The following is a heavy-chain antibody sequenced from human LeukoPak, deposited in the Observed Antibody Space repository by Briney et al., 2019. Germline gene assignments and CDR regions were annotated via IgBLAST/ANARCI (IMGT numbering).Heavy chain of an antibody. J-gene: IGHJ4*02. CDR2: FYLGGAT. D-gene: IGHD5-24*01. V-gene: IGHV3-53*01. CDR3: ARGDGHNFFDY. CDR1: GFSVTNNY. Sequence: GGSERLSCAVSGFSVTNNYMSWVRQAPGKGLEWVSVFYLGGATNYADSVKGRFNISRDNSDNTLYLQMKSLRAEDTAVYYCARGDGHNFFDYWGQGTLVTVSS.